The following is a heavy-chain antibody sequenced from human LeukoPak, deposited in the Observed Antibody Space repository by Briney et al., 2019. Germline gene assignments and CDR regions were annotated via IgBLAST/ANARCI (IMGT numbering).Heavy chain of an antibody. J-gene: IGHJ5*02. CDR1: GGSFSGYY. CDR2: INHSGST. D-gene: IGHD3-22*01. Sequence: SETLSLTCAVYGGSFSGYYWSWIRQPPGKGLEWIGEINHSGSTNYNPSLKSRVTISVDTSKNQFSLKLSSVTAADTAVYYCARAGYYYDSKREFDPWGQGTLVTVSS. CDR3: ARAGYYYDSKREFDP. V-gene: IGHV4-34*01.